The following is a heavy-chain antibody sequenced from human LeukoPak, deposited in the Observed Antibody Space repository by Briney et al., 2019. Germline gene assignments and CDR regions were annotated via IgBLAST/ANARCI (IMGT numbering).Heavy chain of an antibody. CDR3: VKDHDWGAFHI. J-gene: IGHJ3*02. V-gene: IGHV3-64D*06. CDR2: ISSNGGTT. D-gene: IGHD7-27*01. Sequence: GGSLRLSCSSSRLTFSIYAMRWVRQAPGKGLEYVSGISSNGGTTYYADSVKGRFTISRDNSKNTLYLNMSSVRAEDTAVYYFVKDHDWGAFHIWGQGTMVTVSS. CDR1: RLTFSIYA.